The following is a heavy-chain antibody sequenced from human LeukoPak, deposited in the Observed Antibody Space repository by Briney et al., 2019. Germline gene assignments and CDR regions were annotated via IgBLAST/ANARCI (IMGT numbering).Heavy chain of an antibody. CDR1: GGSISSYY. Sequence: SETLSLTCTVSGGSISSYYWSWIRQPAGKGLEWIGRMHISGSTNYNPSLKSRVTMSVDTSKNQFSLKLSSVTAADTAVYYCARVGFVITFGGERDYYFDYWGQGTLVTVSP. V-gene: IGHV4-4*07. J-gene: IGHJ4*02. D-gene: IGHD3-16*01. CDR3: ARVGFVITFGGERDYYFDY. CDR2: MHISGST.